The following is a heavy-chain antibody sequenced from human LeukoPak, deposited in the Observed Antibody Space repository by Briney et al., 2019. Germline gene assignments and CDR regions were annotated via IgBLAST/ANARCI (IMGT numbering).Heavy chain of an antibody. V-gene: IGHV3-15*01. CDR2: IKSKTDGGTT. CDR3: VRDQYCASSSCPGAFDL. CDR1: GFNFYYDW. Sequence: GGSLRLSCAASGFNFYYDWMSWVRQAPGKGLEWFGRIKSKTDGGTTEYAAPVKGRFTTSRDDSRNTLYLQMSSLKTEDTAVYYCVRDQYCASSSCPGAFDLWGQGTVVTVSS. D-gene: IGHD2-2*01. J-gene: IGHJ3*01.